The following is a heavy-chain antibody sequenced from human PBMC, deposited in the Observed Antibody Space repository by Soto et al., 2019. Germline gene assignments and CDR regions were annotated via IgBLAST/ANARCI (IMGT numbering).Heavy chain of an antibody. Sequence: QVQLQESGPGLVKPSQTLSLTCTVSGGSISSGGYYWSWIRQHPGKGLEWIGYIYYSGSTYYNPSLKSRVTISVDTSKNQFSLKLSSVTAADTAVSYCARAVVVVSNWFDPWGQGTLVTVSS. J-gene: IGHJ5*02. D-gene: IGHD2-15*01. CDR1: GGSISSGGYY. CDR2: IYYSGST. V-gene: IGHV4-31*03. CDR3: ARAVVVVSNWFDP.